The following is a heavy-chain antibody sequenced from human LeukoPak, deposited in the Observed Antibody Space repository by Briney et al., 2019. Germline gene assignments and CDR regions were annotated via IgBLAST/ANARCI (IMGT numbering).Heavy chain of an antibody. V-gene: IGHV7-4-1*02. Sequence: ASVKVSCKASGYTFTSYAMNWVRQAPGQGLEWIGWINTNTGNPTYAQGFTGRFVFSLDTSVSTAYLQISSLKAEDTAVYYCARALRGPQNSPPRHFDPWGQGTLVTVSS. CDR3: ARALRGPQNSPPRHFDP. J-gene: IGHJ5*02. D-gene: IGHD5/OR15-5a*01. CDR2: INTNTGNP. CDR1: GYTFTSYA.